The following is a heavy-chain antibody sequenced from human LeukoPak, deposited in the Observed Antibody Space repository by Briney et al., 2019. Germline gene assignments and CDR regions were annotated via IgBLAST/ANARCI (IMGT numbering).Heavy chain of an antibody. V-gene: IGHV3-48*01. CDR3: ARYDYGDYLFDY. CDR1: GFTFSSYS. CDR2: ISSSSSTI. J-gene: IGHJ4*02. Sequence: PGGSLRLSCAASGFTFSSYSMNWVRQAPGKGLEWVSRISSSSSTIYYADSVKGRFTISRDNAKNSLYLQMNSLRAEDTAVYYCARYDYGDYLFDYWGQGTLVTVSS. D-gene: IGHD4-17*01.